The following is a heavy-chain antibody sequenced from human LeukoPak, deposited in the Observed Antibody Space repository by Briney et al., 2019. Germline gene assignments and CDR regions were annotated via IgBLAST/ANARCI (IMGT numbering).Heavy chain of an antibody. CDR2: ISSSSSYI. V-gene: IGHV3-21*01. CDR3: AELGITMIGGV. Sequence: GGSLRLSCAASGFTFSSYSMNWVRQAPGKGLEWVSPISSSSSYIYYADSVKGRFTISRDNAKNSLYLQMNSLRADDTAVYYCAELGITMIGGVWGKGTTVTISS. D-gene: IGHD3-10*02. J-gene: IGHJ6*04. CDR1: GFTFSSYS.